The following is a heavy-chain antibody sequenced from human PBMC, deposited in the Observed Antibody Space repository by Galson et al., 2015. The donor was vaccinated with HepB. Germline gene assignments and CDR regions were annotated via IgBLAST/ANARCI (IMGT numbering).Heavy chain of an antibody. CDR1: GFTFSSYW. V-gene: IGHV3-7*03. CDR3: ARAREGSGYDYGLDY. Sequence: SLRLSCAASGFTFSSYWMSWVRQAPGKGLEWVANIKQDGSEKYYVDSVKGRFTISRDNAKNSLYLQMNSLRAEDTAVYYCARAREGSGYDYGLDYWGQGTLVTVS. J-gene: IGHJ4*02. CDR2: IKQDGSEK. D-gene: IGHD5-12*01.